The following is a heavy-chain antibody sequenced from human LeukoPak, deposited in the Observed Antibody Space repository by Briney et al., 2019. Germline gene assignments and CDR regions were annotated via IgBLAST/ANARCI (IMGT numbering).Heavy chain of an antibody. J-gene: IGHJ4*02. CDR3: ARRPDADTAMVFDY. V-gene: IGHV1-2*02. CDR1: GYTFTGYY. Sequence: RASVKVSCTASGYTFTGYYMHWVRQAPGQGLEWMGWINPNSGGTNYAQKFQGRVTMTRDTSISTAYMELSRLRSDDTAVYYCARRPDADTAMVFDYWGQGTLVTVSS. CDR2: INPNSGGT. D-gene: IGHD5-18*01.